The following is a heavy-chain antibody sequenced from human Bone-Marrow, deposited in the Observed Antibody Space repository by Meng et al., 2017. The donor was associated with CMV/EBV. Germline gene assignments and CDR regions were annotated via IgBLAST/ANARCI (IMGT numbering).Heavy chain of an antibody. Sequence: GESLKISCAASGFTFSSYAMHWVRQAPGKGLEWVSSISSSSSYIYYADSVMGRFTISRDNAKNSLYLQMNSLRAEDTAVYYCAREPADREGYYYYGMDVWGQGTTVTVSS. J-gene: IGHJ6*02. CDR1: GFTFSSYA. CDR3: AREPADREGYYYYGMDV. D-gene: IGHD5-24*01. V-gene: IGHV3-21*01. CDR2: ISSSSSYI.